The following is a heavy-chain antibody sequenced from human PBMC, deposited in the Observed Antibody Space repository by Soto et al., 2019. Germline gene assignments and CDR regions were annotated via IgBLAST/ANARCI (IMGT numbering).Heavy chain of an antibody. CDR3: ARTQGSGPNGYFDL. V-gene: IGHV4-59*08. CDR2: IYYSGST. J-gene: IGHJ2*01. CDR1: GGSISSYY. D-gene: IGHD1-1*01. Sequence: QVQLQESGPGLVKPSETLSLTCTVSGGSISSYYWSWIRQPPGKGLEWIGYIYYSGSTNYNPSLQSRVTISVDTSKNQFSLKLSSVTAADTAVYYCARTQGSGPNGYFDLWGRGTLVTVSS.